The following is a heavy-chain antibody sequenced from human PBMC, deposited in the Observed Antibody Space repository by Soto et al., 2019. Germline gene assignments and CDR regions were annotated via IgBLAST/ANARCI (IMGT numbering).Heavy chain of an antibody. J-gene: IGHJ4*02. CDR2: IIPILGIA. CDR3: ATLPPRYSGYDAHFDY. Sequence: SVKVCCKASGGTFSSYTISWVRQAPGQGLEWMGRIIPILGIANYAQKFQGRVTITADKSTSTAYMELSSLRSEDTAVYDCATLPPRYSGYDAHFDYWGQGTLVTVSS. CDR1: GGTFSSYT. V-gene: IGHV1-69*02. D-gene: IGHD5-12*01.